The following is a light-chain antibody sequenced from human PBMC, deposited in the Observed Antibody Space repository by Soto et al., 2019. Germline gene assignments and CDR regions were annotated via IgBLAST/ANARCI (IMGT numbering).Light chain of an antibody. CDR2: GAS. J-gene: IGKJ1*01. CDR3: QQYNNWPRGT. V-gene: IGKV3-15*01. Sequence: EIVMTQSPATLSVSPGERATLSCRSSESVSSNLGWYQQEPGQAPRLLIYGASTRATGIPARFSGSGSGTEFTLPISSLQLKDFAVYYCQQYNNWPRGTLGQGTKV. CDR1: ESVSSN.